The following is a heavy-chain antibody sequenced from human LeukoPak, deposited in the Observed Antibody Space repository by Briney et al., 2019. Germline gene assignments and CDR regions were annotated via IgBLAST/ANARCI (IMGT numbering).Heavy chain of an antibody. J-gene: IGHJ4*02. Sequence: SETLSLTCTVSGGSISSYYWTWIRQPPAKRLEWIGYIYYSGNTDYNPSLKSRITMSVGTSKNQFYLKLSSVTAADTAVYYCVRVCTSWRGSFDYCGEGTLLTVSS. CDR3: VRVCTSWRGSFDY. D-gene: IGHD2-2*01. CDR2: IYYSGNT. CDR1: GGSISSYY. V-gene: IGHV4-59*01.